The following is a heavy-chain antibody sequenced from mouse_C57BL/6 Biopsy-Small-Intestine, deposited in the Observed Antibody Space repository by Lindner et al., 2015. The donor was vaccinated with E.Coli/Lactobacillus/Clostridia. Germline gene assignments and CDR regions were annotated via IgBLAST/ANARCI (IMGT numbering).Heavy chain of an antibody. CDR2: INPSDDST. V-gene: IGHV1-53*01. J-gene: IGHJ4*01. CDR1: GHTFTTYY. Sequence: SVKVSCKASGHTFTTYYMHWVRQAPGQGPEWMGTINPSDDSTSYAQKFQGRVTMTRDTSTSTVHMELTSLTSDDTAVYYCASGSDRNIVATIYYWGQGTLVTVSS. CDR3: ASGSDRNIVATIYY. D-gene: IGHD2-12*01.